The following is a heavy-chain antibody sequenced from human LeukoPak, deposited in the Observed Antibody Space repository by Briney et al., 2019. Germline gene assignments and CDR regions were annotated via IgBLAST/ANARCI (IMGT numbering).Heavy chain of an antibody. Sequence: GRSLRLSCAASGFTLNSYGMHWVRQAPGKGLEWVAVIRYDGSNTYYADSVKGRFTISRDDSKNTLYLQMNSLRAEDTAVYFCARDVRRAAAGTMKYWGQGTLVTVSS. CDR3: ARDVRRAAAGTMKY. CDR1: GFTLNSYG. D-gene: IGHD6-13*01. CDR2: IRYDGSNT. V-gene: IGHV3-33*01. J-gene: IGHJ4*02.